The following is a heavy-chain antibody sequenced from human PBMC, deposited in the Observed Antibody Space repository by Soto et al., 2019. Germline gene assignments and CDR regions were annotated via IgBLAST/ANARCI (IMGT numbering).Heavy chain of an antibody. Sequence: QVQLVESGGGVVQPGRSLRLSCAASGFTFSSYAMHWVRQAPGKGLEWVAVISYDGSNKYYADSVKGRFTISRDNSKNTLYLQMNSLRAEDPAVYYCARGSSPSSWGQGTLVTVSS. V-gene: IGHV3-30-3*01. CDR2: ISYDGSNK. CDR1: GFTFSSYA. CDR3: ARGSSPSS. D-gene: IGHD2-2*01. J-gene: IGHJ4*02.